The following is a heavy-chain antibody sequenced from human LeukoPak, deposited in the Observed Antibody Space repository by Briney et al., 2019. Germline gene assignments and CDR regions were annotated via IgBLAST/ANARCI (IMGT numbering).Heavy chain of an antibody. Sequence: QSGGSLRLSCAASGFSFSGYEMNWVRQAPGKGLEWVSYISSSGSNMYYADSVKGRFTISRDNANNSLYLQMNSLRAEDTALYYCARVWAWGSGNYFDNWGQGTLVTVSP. V-gene: IGHV3-48*03. D-gene: IGHD7-27*01. CDR2: ISSSGSNM. CDR3: ARVWAWGSGNYFDN. J-gene: IGHJ4*02. CDR1: GFSFSGYE.